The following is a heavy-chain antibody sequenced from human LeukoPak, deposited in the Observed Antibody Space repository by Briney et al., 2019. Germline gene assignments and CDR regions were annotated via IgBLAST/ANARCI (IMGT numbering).Heavy chain of an antibody. CDR1: GGSISSYY. D-gene: IGHD3-16*01. CDR3: AREGEMVLDAFDI. J-gene: IGHJ3*02. Sequence: PSETLSLTCTVSGGSISSYYWSWIRQPPGKGLEWIGYIYYSGSTNYNPSLKSRVTISVDTSKNQFSLKLSSVTAADTAVYYCAREGEMVLDAFDIWGQGTMVTVSS. V-gene: IGHV4-59*12. CDR2: IYYSGST.